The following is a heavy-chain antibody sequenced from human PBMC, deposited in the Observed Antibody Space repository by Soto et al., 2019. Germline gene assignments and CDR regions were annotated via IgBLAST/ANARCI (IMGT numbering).Heavy chain of an antibody. Sequence: SETLSLTCTVSGGSISSGDHYWSWIRQPPGKGLEWIGYIYHSGSTYYNPSLKSRVTISVNTSKNQFSLKLSSVTAADTAVYYCARERPDGARLDPWGQGTLVTVS. CDR3: ARERPDGARLDP. CDR2: IYHSGST. CDR1: GGSISSGDHY. D-gene: IGHD6-6*01. J-gene: IGHJ5*02. V-gene: IGHV4-30-4*01.